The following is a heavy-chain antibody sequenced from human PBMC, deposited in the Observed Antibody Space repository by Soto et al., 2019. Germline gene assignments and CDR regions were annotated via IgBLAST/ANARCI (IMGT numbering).Heavy chain of an antibody. Sequence: QLQLRESGPGLVKPSETLSLTCTVSGGSMIGRGFHWAWIRQPPGKGREWIGSVYYSGPANYSPSLTSRPAIDVDPTKRQISLRMGSGPGADPAVYECEARSGDYVGWFDTWGQGTWATVPP. J-gene: IGHJ5*02. D-gene: IGHD4-17*01. CDR1: GGSMIGRGFH. V-gene: IGHV4-39*01. CDR3: EARSGDYVGWFDT. CDR2: VYYSGPA.